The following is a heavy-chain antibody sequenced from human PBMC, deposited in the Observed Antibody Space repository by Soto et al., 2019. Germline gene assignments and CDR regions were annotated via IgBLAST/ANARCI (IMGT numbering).Heavy chain of an antibody. CDR2: INTGNGNT. Sequence: AASVKVSCKASGYTFTRYAMHWVRQAPGQGLEWMGWINTGNGNTHYSQKFQGRVTFTRDASATTAYMELSSLTSEDTAMYFCARNVDWFDPWGQGTLVTVSS. CDR3: ARNVDWFDP. CDR1: GYTFTRYA. V-gene: IGHV1-3*04. J-gene: IGHJ5*02.